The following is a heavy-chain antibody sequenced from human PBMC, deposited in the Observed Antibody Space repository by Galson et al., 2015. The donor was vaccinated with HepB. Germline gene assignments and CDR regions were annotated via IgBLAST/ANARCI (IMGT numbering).Heavy chain of an antibody. CDR2: IYHSGST. D-gene: IGHD1-7*01. Sequence: ETLSLTCAVSAYSISSGYYWGWIRQPPGRGLEWIGSIYHSGSTYYNPSLKSRVSISADTSKNQFSLRLSSVTAADTAVYYCARGQFFGRITGTSWANWFDPWGQGTLVTVSS. V-gene: IGHV4-38-2*01. CDR3: ARGQFFGRITGTSWANWFDP. J-gene: IGHJ5*02. CDR1: AYSISSGYY.